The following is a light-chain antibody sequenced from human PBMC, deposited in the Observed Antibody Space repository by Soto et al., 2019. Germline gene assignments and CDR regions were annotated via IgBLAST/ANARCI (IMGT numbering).Light chain of an antibody. CDR2: GAS. Sequence: EIVLTQSPGTLSLSPGERATLSCRASQSVSSSYLAWYQQKPGQAPRLLIYGASSRPTGIPDRFSGSGSGTDFTLTISRLEPEDFVVYYCQQYGSSPDMYTFGQGTKLEIK. V-gene: IGKV3-20*01. CDR3: QQYGSSPDMYT. J-gene: IGKJ2*01. CDR1: QSVSSSY.